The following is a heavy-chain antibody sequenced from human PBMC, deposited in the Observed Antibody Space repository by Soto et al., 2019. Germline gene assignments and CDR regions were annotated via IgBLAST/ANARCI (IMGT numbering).Heavy chain of an antibody. V-gene: IGHV1-2*02. CDR3: ASSRRYYYDSSGYYYPTLDY. CDR1: GYTFTGYY. J-gene: IGHJ4*02. CDR2: INPNSGGT. D-gene: IGHD3-22*01. Sequence: ASVKVSCKASGYTFTGYYMHWVRQAPGQGLEWMGWINPNSGGTNYAQKFQGRVTMTRDTSISTAYMELSRLRSEDTAVYYCASSRRYYYDSSGYYYPTLDYWGQGTLVTVSS.